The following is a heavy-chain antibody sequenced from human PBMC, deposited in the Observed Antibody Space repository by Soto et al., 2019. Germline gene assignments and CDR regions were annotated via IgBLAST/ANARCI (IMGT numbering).Heavy chain of an antibody. D-gene: IGHD3-3*02. CDR1: GFPFDTKA. CDR3: AKWPVSFLDYYYGMDV. Sequence: EVQLLESGGGLVQPGGSLSLSCAASGFPFDTKAMSWVRQAPGKGLEWVSAITGPGSRTYYADPVKGRFTISRDNSKNTLSLQMSSLRADDTAVYYCAKWPVSFLDYYYGMDVWGQGTTVTVSS. CDR2: ITGPGSRT. J-gene: IGHJ6*02. V-gene: IGHV3-23*01.